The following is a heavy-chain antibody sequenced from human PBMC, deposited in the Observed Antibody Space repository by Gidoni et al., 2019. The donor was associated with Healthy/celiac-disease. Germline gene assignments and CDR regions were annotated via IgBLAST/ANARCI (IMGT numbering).Heavy chain of an antibody. D-gene: IGHD6-19*01. J-gene: IGHJ4*02. Sequence: QVQLQESGPGLVKPSGTLSLTCAVSGGSNSSSNWWSWVRQPPGKGLEWIGEIYHSGSTNYNPSLKIRVTISVDKSKNQFSLKLSSVTAADTAVYYCARTRVGGSGWTPFDYWGQGTLVTVSS. CDR3: ARTRVGGSGWTPFDY. CDR1: GGSNSSSNW. V-gene: IGHV4-4*02. CDR2: IYHSGST.